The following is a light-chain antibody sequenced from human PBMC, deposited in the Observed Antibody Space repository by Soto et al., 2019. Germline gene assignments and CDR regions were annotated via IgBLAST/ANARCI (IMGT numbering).Light chain of an antibody. V-gene: IGKV3-20*01. CDR2: GAS. J-gene: IGKJ5*01. CDR1: QSVSSSY. Sequence: IVMTQSPGTLALSPGERVTLSCRPSQSVSSSYLAWYQQKPGQAPRLLIYGASSRATGIPDRVSGSGSGTDFTLTISRLEPEDFAVYYCQQYGRSPKFGQGTRLEI. CDR3: QQYGRSPK.